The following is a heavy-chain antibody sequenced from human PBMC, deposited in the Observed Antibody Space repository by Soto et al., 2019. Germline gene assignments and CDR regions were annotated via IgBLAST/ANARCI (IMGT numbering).Heavy chain of an antibody. Sequence: QVQLVQSGPEVKKPGTSVKVSCKASGLTFTSSAIQWVRQARGQRLEWIGWIVVGNGNTNYEQKFQKRVTITRDMSTSTAYMELSSLRSEDTAVYYCATAVSKCDTSGSLPDGVDVWGRGTTVTVSS. CDR1: GLTFTSSA. CDR2: IVVGNGNT. D-gene: IGHD5-12*01. J-gene: IGHJ6*02. V-gene: IGHV1-58*02. CDR3: ATAVSKCDTSGSLPDGVDV.